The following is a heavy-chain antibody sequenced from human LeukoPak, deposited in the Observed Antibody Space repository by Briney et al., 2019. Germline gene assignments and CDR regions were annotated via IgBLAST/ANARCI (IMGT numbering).Heavy chain of an antibody. CDR2: ISYDGSNK. CDR1: GFTFSSYG. J-gene: IGHJ4*02. CDR3: AKDRDGDFDY. Sequence: GGSLRLSCAASGFTFSSYGMHWVRQAPGKGLEWVAVISYDGSNKYYADSVKGRFTISRDNSKNTLYLQMNSLSAEDTAVYYCAKDRDGDFDYWGQGTLVTVSS. D-gene: IGHD3-10*01. V-gene: IGHV3-30*18.